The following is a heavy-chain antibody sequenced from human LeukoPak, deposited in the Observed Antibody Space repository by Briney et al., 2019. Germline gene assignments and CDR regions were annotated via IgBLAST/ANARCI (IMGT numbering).Heavy chain of an antibody. CDR1: GGTFSSYA. V-gene: IGHV1-69*05. CDR3: AGWPYYYSHFEF. Sequence: GSSVKVSCKASGGTFSSYAISWVRQAPGQGLEWMGRIIPIFGTANYAQKFQGRVTITTDESTSTAYMELSSLRSEDPAVYYCAGWPYYYSHFEFWGQGTLVRVSS. CDR2: IIPIFGTA. J-gene: IGHJ4*02. D-gene: IGHD3-10*01.